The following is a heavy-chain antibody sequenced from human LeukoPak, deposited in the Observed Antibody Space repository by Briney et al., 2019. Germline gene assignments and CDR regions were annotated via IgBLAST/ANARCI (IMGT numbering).Heavy chain of an antibody. CDR3: AKDQGHRTDAGVFDY. Sequence: GGTLRLSCAASGFTFGRYGMHWVRQAPGKGLEWVAVISYDGSNKYYADSVKGRFTISRDNSKNTLYLQMNSLRAEDTAVYYCAKDQGHRTDAGVFDYWGQGTLVTVSS. CDR2: ISYDGSNK. CDR1: GFTFGRYG. V-gene: IGHV3-30*18. J-gene: IGHJ4*02. D-gene: IGHD7-27*01.